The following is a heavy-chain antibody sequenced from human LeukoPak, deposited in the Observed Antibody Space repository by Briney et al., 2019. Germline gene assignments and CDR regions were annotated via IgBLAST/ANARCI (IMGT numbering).Heavy chain of an antibody. V-gene: IGHV3-74*01. CDR2: INSDGSST. Sequence: PGGSLRLSCAAAGFTFSSYWMHWVRQAPGKGLVWVSRINSDGSSTYYADSVKGRFTISRDNSKNTLYLQMNSLRAEDTAVYYCAKRRYSSSWGFDYWGQGTLVTVSS. CDR1: GFTFSSYW. D-gene: IGHD6-13*01. J-gene: IGHJ4*02. CDR3: AKRRYSSSWGFDY.